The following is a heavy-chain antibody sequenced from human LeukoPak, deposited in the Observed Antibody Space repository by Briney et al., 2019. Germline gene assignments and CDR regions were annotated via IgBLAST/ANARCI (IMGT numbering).Heavy chain of an antibody. D-gene: IGHD1-26*01. CDR1: GYTFTSYG. Sequence: ASVKVSCKASGYTFTSYGISWVRQAPGQGLEWMGWISAYNGNTNYAQKLQGRVTMTTDTSTSTAYMELRSLRSDDTAVYYCARDRRAQLVGATTGYYYGMDVWGQGTTVTVSS. J-gene: IGHJ6*02. V-gene: IGHV1-18*01. CDR3: ARDRRAQLVGATTGYYYGMDV. CDR2: ISAYNGNT.